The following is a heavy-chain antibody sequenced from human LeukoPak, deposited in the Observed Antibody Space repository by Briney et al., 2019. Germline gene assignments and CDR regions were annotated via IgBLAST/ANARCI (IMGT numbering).Heavy chain of an antibody. CDR2: INHSGST. CDR3: ARRDNWFDP. Sequence: KASETLSLTCAVYGGSFSGYYWSWIRQPPGKGLEWIGEINHSGSTNYNPSLKSRVTISVDTSKNQFSLKLSSVTAADTAVYYCARRDNWFDPWGQGTLVTVSS. J-gene: IGHJ5*02. V-gene: IGHV4-34*01. CDR1: GGSFSGYY.